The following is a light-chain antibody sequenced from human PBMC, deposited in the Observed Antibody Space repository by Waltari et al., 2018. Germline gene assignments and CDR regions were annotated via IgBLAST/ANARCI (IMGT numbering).Light chain of an antibody. V-gene: IGLV2-23*02. Sequence: QSALTQPASVSGSPGQSITISCTGTSSDVGTYNLVSWYQHHPGQAPKLMICEVSKRPSGVSYRFSGSQSGNSASLTISGLQTDDEADYYCCSYAGSSTVVFGGGTKLTVL. J-gene: IGLJ2*01. CDR2: EVS. CDR1: SSDVGTYNL. CDR3: CSYAGSSTVV.